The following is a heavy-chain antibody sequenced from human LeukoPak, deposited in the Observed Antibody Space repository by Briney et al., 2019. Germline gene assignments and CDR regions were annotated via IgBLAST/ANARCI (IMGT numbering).Heavy chain of an antibody. CDR2: ISSSGSTI. CDR1: GFTFSDYY. D-gene: IGHD2-15*01. J-gene: IGHJ4*02. V-gene: IGHV3-11*01. CDR3: ARTIKFYCSGGSCYNSYYFDY. Sequence: GGSLRLSCAASGFTFSDYYMSWIRQAPGKGLEWVSYISSSGSTIYYADSVKGRFTISRDNAKNSLYLQMNSLRAEDTAVYYCARTIKFYCSGGSCYNSYYFDYWGQGTLVTASS.